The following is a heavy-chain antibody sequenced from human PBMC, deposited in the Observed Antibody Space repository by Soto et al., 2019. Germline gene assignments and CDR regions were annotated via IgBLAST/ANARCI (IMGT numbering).Heavy chain of an antibody. CDR3: ARGAWGSGSYYYYGMDV. D-gene: IGHD3-10*01. CDR1: GFTFSSYE. CDR2: ISSSGSTI. J-gene: IGHJ6*02. V-gene: IGHV3-48*03. Sequence: LRLSCAASGFTFSSYEMNWVRQAPGKGLEWVSYISSSGSTIYYADSVKGRFTISRGNAKNSLYLQMNSLRAEDTAVYYCARGAWGSGSYYYYGMDVWGQGTTVTVSS.